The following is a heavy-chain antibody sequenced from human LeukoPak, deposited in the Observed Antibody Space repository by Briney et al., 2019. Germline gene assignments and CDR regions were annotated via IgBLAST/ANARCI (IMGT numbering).Heavy chain of an antibody. Sequence: PGGPLRLSCAASGFTFSSYWMSWVRQAPGKGLEWVANIKQDGSEKYYVDSVKGRFTISRDNAKNSLYLQMNSLRAEDTAVYYCARGRSSGWYRTSRYFDYWGQGTLVTVSS. CDR1: GFTFSSYW. CDR3: ARGRSSGWYRTSRYFDY. D-gene: IGHD6-19*01. J-gene: IGHJ4*02. CDR2: IKQDGSEK. V-gene: IGHV3-7*04.